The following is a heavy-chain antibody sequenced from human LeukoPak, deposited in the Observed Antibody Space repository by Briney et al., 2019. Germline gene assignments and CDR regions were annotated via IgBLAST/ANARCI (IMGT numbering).Heavy chain of an antibody. D-gene: IGHD5-24*01. Sequence: SETLSLTCAVYGGSFSGYYWSWIRQPPGKGLEWIGEINHSGSTNYNPPLKSRVTISVDTSKNQFSLKLSSVTAADTAVYYCARGRGRWLQFHFDYWGQGTLVTVSS. CDR2: INHSGST. V-gene: IGHV4-34*01. J-gene: IGHJ4*02. CDR3: ARGRGRWLQFHFDY. CDR1: GGSFSGYY.